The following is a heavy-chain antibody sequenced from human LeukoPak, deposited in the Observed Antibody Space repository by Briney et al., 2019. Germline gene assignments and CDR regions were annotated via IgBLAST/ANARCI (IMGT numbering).Heavy chain of an antibody. V-gene: IGHV3-30*01. J-gene: IGHJ3*01. CDR1: GFTFSKYA. D-gene: IGHD2-2*01. Sequence: QPGRSLRLSCAASGFTFSKYAMHWVRQAPGKGLDWVALISYDGINKLYADSVKGRFTISRDNAENTLSLQMNILRAEDTAVYFCVREGFCSTTKCPRAFDFWGQGTMVTVSS. CDR2: ISYDGINK. CDR3: VREGFCSTTKCPRAFDF.